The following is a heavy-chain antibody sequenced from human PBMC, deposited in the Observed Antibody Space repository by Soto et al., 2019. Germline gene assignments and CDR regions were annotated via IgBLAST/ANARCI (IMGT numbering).Heavy chain of an antibody. Sequence: EVQLVESGGGLVQPGGSLRLSCVVSGFTFSSYSMNWVRQAPGKGLEWVSYISSSSSTIYYAYSVKGRFTISRDNAKNPLYPQMNGLGAEDTAVYYCLTGRAITTPVPNGDYWGQGTLVTVSS. D-gene: IGHD5-12*01. V-gene: IGHV3-48*01. CDR3: LTGRAITTPVPNGDY. CDR2: ISSSSSTI. J-gene: IGHJ4*02. CDR1: GFTFSSYS.